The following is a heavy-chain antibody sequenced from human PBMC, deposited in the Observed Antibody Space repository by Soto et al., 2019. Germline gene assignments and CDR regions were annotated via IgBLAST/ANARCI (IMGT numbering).Heavy chain of an antibody. CDR3: ARAARTDLPHLWFSDAFDI. V-gene: IGHV3-64*01. D-gene: IGHD3-10*01. Sequence: GGSLRLSCAASGFTFGIYAMHWVRQAPGKGLEYVSAISSNGGSTYYANSVKGRFTMSRDNFKNTLYLQMGSLRAEDMAVYYCARAARTDLPHLWFSDAFDIWGQGTMVTVSS. CDR2: ISSNGGST. J-gene: IGHJ3*02. CDR1: GFTFGIYA.